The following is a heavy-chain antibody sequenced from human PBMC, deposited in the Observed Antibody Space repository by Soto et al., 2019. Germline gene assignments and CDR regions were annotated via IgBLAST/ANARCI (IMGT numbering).Heavy chain of an antibody. CDR2: IYYSGST. CDR3: ARHDLGHGLWFGESYFDY. J-gene: IGHJ4*02. D-gene: IGHD3-10*01. V-gene: IGHV4-39*01. Sequence: QLQLQESGPGLVKPSETLSLTCTVSGGSISSSSYYWGWIRQPPGKGLEWIGSIYYSGSTYYNPSLKSRVTISVDTSKNQFSLELSSVTAADTAVYYCARHDLGHGLWFGESYFDYWGQGTLVTVSA. CDR1: GGSISSSSYY.